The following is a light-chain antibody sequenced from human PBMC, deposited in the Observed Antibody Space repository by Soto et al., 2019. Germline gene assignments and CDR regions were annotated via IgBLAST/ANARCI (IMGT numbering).Light chain of an antibody. J-gene: IGKJ5*01. CDR2: DST. V-gene: IGKV3-11*01. Sequence: VFTQPPATLSLTQGERATLSCRVSQSIHTSLAWYQQKSGKPPRLVIYDSTLRANGVPDRFGGSRSGTEFTLTINSLEPEDFAVYYCQQRNVWPPITFGQGTRLEIK. CDR3: QQRNVWPPIT. CDR1: QSIHTS.